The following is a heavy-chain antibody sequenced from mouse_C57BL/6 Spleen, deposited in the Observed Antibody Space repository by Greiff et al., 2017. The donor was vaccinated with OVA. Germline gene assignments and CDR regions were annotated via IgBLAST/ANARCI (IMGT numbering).Heavy chain of an antibody. J-gene: IGHJ4*01. V-gene: IGHV5-17*01. CDR3: ARPETGAMDY. CDR2: ISSGSSTI. Sequence: EVMLVESGGGLVKPGGSLKLSCAASGFTFSDYGMHWVRQAPEKGLEWVAYISSGSSTIYYADTVKGRFTISRDNAKNTLFLQMTSLRSEDTAMYYCARPETGAMDYWGQGTSVTFSS. CDR1: GFTFSDYG.